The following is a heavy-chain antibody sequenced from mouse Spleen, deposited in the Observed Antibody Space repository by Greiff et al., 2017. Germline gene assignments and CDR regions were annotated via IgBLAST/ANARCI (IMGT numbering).Heavy chain of an antibody. CDR2: ISSGGGNT. V-gene: IGHV5-9*01. D-gene: IGHD2-13*01. J-gene: IGHJ4*01. Sequence: EVMLVESGGGLVKPGGSLKLSCAASGFTFSSYTMSWVRPTPAKRLEWVATISSGGGNTYYPDSVKGRFTISRDNARNTLYLQMSSLRSEDTAMYYCARRKARGDYEGYAMDYWGQGTSVTVSS. CDR3: ARRKARGDYEGYAMDY. CDR1: GFTFSSYT.